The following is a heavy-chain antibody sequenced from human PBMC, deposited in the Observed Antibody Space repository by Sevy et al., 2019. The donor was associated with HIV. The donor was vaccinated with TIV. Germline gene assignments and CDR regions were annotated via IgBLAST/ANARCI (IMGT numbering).Heavy chain of an antibody. J-gene: IGHJ6*02. CDR3: ARAAANYYYAIDV. V-gene: IGHV4-59*01. CDR1: GDSISGYY. Sequence: SETLSFTCTVFGDSISGYYWSWIRQSPGKGLQWIGYIYYNGRTNYDPSLKSRVTISTDTSKNQFSLKLSSVTAADTAIYYCARAAANYYYAIDVWGQGTTVTVSS. CDR2: IYYNGRT.